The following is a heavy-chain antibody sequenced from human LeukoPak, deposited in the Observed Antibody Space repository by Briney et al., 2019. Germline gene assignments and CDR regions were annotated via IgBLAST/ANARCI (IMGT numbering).Heavy chain of an antibody. Sequence: KTSETLSLTCAVYIDSFSNYHWNWIRQTPGKGMEWIGEVNESGGTNIRPSLRSRIILSVDTSKNQFSLKLSSVTAADTAVYYCARRMCGGDCPFDYWGQGTLVTVSS. J-gene: IGHJ4*02. CDR2: VNESGGT. V-gene: IGHV4-34*01. CDR1: IDSFSNYH. D-gene: IGHD2-21*02. CDR3: ARRMCGGDCPFDY.